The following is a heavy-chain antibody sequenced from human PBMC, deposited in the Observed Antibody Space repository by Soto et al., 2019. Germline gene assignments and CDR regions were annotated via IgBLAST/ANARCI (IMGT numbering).Heavy chain of an antibody. V-gene: IGHV3-21*04. J-gene: IGHJ3*02. CDR2: ISSSSSYI. CDR3: ATRGPRSYYYDSSGKGAFDI. D-gene: IGHD3-22*01. CDR1: GFTFSSYT. Sequence: GGSLRLSCAASGFTFSSYTMNWVRQAPGKGLEWVSSISSSSSYIYYADSVKGRFTISRDNAKNSLYLQMNSLRAEDTAVYYCATRGPRSYYYDSSGKGAFDIWGQGTMVTVSS.